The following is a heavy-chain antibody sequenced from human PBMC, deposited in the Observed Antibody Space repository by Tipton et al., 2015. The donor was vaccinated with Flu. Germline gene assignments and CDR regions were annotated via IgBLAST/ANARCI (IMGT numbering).Heavy chain of an antibody. CDR1: GDSVSSSSPT. V-gene: IGHV6-1*01. Sequence: LRLSCAISGDSVSSSSPTWNWIRQSPSRGLEWLGRTYYRSKWFTDYAMSVKGRITIKPDTSKNQFSLQLNSLTPEDTAVYYCARDPVDAAAYYGMDVWGQGTTVTVSS. D-gene: IGHD2-8*01. CDR2: TYYRSKWFT. J-gene: IGHJ6*02. CDR3: ARDPVDAAAYYGMDV.